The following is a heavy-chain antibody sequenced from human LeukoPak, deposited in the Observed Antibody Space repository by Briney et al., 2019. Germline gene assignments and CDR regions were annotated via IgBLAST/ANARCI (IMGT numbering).Heavy chain of an antibody. D-gene: IGHD4-17*01. CDR3: ARDYADYVGYFFFDY. CDR2: ISGGGETT. CDR1: GFTFNNYA. J-gene: IGHJ4*02. V-gene: IGHV3-23*01. Sequence: GGSLRLSCAASGFTFNNYAMNWVRQAPWKGLEWVSSISGGGETTYYADSAKGRFTISRDNSQNTLYLQMNSLRAEDTAVHYCARDYADYVGYFFFDYWGQGTLVTVSS.